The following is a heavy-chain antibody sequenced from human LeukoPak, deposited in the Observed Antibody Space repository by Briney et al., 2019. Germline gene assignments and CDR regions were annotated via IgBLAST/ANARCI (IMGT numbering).Heavy chain of an antibody. CDR3: ARARTGTRGAFDI. V-gene: IGHV4-59*11. J-gene: IGHJ3*02. Sequence: SETLSLTCTVSGGSISSHYWSWIRQPPGKGLEWIGYIYYSGSTNYNPSLKSRVTISVDTSKNQFPLKLSSVTAADTAVYYCARARTGTRGAFDIWGQGTMVTVSS. D-gene: IGHD1-1*01. CDR1: GGSISSHY. CDR2: IYYSGST.